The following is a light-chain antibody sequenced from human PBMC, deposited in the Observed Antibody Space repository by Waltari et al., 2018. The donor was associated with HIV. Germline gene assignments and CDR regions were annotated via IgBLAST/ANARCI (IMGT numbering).Light chain of an antibody. CDR2: GNT. Sequence: QSVLTPPPSVSGAPGQNVTVSCTGSSSNIGTNYDVHWYQFLPGEVPKLLIYGNTIRPAGVPGRFSGSSSGTSASLAITGLQPADEADYYCQSYDNTVNGWVFGGGTRVTV. V-gene: IGLV1-40*01. J-gene: IGLJ3*02. CDR1: SSNIGTNYD. CDR3: QSYDNTVNGWV.